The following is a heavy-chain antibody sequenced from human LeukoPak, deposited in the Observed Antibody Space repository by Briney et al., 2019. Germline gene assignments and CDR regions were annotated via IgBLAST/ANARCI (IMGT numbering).Heavy chain of an antibody. CDR3: ARSSSSMYYYYYGMDV. V-gene: IGHV3-21*01. CDR2: VSSSSSYI. CDR1: GFTFSSYS. J-gene: IGHJ6*02. D-gene: IGHD6-13*01. Sequence: GGSLRLSCAASGFTFSSYSMNWVRQAPGKGLEWVSSVSSSSSYIYYADSVKGRFTISRDNAKNSLYLQMNSLRAEDTAVYYCARSSSSMYYYYYGMDVWGQGTTVTVSS.